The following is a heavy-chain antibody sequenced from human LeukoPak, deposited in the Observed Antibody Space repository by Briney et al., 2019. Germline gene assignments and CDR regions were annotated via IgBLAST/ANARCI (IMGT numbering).Heavy chain of an antibody. V-gene: IGHV4-59*01. J-gene: IGHJ4*02. CDR1: GGSISLYY. CDR2: IYYSGST. Sequence: PSETLSLTCTVSGGSISLYYWSWIRQPPGKGLEWIGYIYYSGSTNYNPSLKSRVTISVDTSKNQFSLKLSSVTAADTAVYYCARVGQWLVLGVDYWGQGTLVTVSS. D-gene: IGHD6-19*01. CDR3: ARVGQWLVLGVDY.